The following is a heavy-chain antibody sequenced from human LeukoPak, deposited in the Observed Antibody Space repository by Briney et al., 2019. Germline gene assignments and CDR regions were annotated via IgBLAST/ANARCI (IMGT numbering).Heavy chain of an antibody. V-gene: IGHV3-7*01. CDR3: ARDQSGSLDY. J-gene: IGHJ4*02. CDR2: ISQDASTK. D-gene: IGHD1-26*01. CDR1: GFTLRNTW. Sequence: PGGSLRLSCVASGFTLRNTWMAWVRRAPGKGLEWVANISQDASTKHYVDSVKGRFTISRDNAKNSLYLQMNSLRAEDTAVYYCARDQSGSLDYWGQGTLVTVSA.